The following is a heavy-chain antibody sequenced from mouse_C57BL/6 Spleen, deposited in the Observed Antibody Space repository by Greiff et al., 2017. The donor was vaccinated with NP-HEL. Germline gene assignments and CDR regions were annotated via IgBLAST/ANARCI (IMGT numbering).Heavy chain of an antibody. Sequence: EVKLVESGGGLVKPGGSLKLSCAASGFTFSSYTMSWVRQTPEKRLEWVATISGGGGNTYYPDSVKGRFTISRDNAKNTLYLQMSSLRSEDTALYYCARRGDYSNLYYFDYWGQGTTLTVSS. D-gene: IGHD2-5*01. CDR3: ARRGDYSNLYYFDY. J-gene: IGHJ2*01. CDR2: ISGGGGNT. V-gene: IGHV5-9*01. CDR1: GFTFSSYT.